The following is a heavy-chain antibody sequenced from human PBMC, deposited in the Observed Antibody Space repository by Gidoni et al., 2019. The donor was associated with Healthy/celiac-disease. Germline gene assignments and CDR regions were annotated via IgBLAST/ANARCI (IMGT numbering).Heavy chain of an antibody. CDR1: GFTFSSYS. D-gene: IGHD2-2*01. Sequence: EVQLVESGGGLVKPGGSLRLSCAASGFTFSSYSMNWVRRAPGKGLEWVSSISSSSSYIDYADSVKGRFTISRDNAKNSLYLQMNSLRAEDTAVYYCARAGDQIVVVPAAIRDYYDYMDVWGKGTTVTVSS. V-gene: IGHV3-21*01. CDR3: ARAGDQIVVVPAAIRDYYDYMDV. J-gene: IGHJ6*03. CDR2: ISSSSSYI.